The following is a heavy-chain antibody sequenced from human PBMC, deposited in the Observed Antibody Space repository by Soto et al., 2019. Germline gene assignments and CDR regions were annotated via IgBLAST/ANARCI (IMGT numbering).Heavy chain of an antibody. CDR3: ARRDPPYCGGDCYYGMDV. V-gene: IGHV5-10-1*01. D-gene: IGHD2-21*01. CDR1: GYSFTSYW. Sequence: GESLKISCKGSGYSFTSYWISWVRQMPGKGLEWMGRIDPSDSYTNYSPSFQGHVTISADKSISTAYLQWSSLKASDTAMYYCARRDPPYCGGDCYYGMDVWGQGTTVTVSS. J-gene: IGHJ6*02. CDR2: IDPSDSYT.